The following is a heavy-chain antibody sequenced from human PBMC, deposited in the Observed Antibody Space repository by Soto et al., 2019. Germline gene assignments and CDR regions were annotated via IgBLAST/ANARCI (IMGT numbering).Heavy chain of an antibody. CDR3: VGKTLYSRSPRVYNGMDV. CDR2: ISYSSNTI. D-gene: IGHD6-6*01. Sequence: EVQLVESGGGLVQPGGSLRLSCAASGLAFSSYSMNWVRQAPGKGLEWVSYISYSSNTIYYADSVKGRFTISRDNARNSLYLQMSSLRDEDTAVHYCVGKTLYSRSPRVYNGMDVWGQGTTVTVSS. V-gene: IGHV3-48*02. CDR1: GLAFSSYS. J-gene: IGHJ6*02.